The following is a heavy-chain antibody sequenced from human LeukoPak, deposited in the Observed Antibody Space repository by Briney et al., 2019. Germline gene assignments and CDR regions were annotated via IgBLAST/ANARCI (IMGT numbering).Heavy chain of an antibody. D-gene: IGHD5-12*01. CDR2: IYYSGST. CDR1: GGSISSGDYY. Sequence: SETLSLTCTVSGGSISSGDYYWSWIRQPPGKGLEWIGYIYYSGSTYYNPSLKSRVTISVDTSKNQFSLKLSSVTAEDTAVYYCARGKGSGYDPTHFDYWGQGTLVTVSS. V-gene: IGHV4-30-4*01. CDR3: ARGKGSGYDPTHFDY. J-gene: IGHJ4*02.